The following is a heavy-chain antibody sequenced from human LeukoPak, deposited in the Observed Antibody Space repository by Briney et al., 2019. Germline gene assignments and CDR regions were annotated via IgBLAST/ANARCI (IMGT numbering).Heavy chain of an antibody. CDR1: GFTFSDYY. V-gene: IGHV3-11*01. CDR2: ISSSGTTI. CDR3: AKGDYPRPFDY. J-gene: IGHJ4*02. Sequence: GGSLRLSCAASGFTFSDYYMSWFRQAPGKGLEWLSYISSSGTTIYYADSVKGRFTIYRDNAKNSLYLQMNSLRAEDTAVYYCAKGDYPRPFDYWGQGTLVTVSS. D-gene: IGHD4-17*01.